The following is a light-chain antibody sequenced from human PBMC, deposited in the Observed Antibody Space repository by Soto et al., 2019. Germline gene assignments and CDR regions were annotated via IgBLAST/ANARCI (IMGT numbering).Light chain of an antibody. J-gene: IGKJ4*01. V-gene: IGKV1-6*01. Sequence: AIQMTQSPSSLSASVGDRVTITCRANQDIRNDLGWYQQKPGKAPKLLIYAASSLQSGVPSRFSGSGSGTDFTLTISSLQPEDFATYDFLQDYDSPLTFGGGTKVEIK. CDR1: QDIRND. CDR2: AAS. CDR3: LQDYDSPLT.